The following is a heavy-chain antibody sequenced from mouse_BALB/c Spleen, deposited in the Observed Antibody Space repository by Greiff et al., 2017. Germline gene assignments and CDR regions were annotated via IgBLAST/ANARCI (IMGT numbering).Heavy chain of an antibody. CDR2: ISSGSSTI. V-gene: IGHV5-17*02. J-gene: IGHJ4*01. CDR1: GFTFSSFG. Sequence: EVKLMESGGGLVQPGGSRKLSCAASGFTFSSFGMHWVRQAPEKGLEWVAYISSGSSTIYYADTVKGRFTISRDNPKNTLFLQMTSLRSEDTAMYYCARSLALYYAMDYWGQGTSVTVSS. CDR3: ARSLALYYAMDY.